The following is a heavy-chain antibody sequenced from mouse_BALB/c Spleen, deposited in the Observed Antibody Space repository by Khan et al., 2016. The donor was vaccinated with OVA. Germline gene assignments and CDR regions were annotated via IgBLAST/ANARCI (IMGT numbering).Heavy chain of an antibody. J-gene: IGHJ2*01. Sequence: QVQLQQSGAELAKPGASVKMSCKASGYTFINYWILWIKQRPGQGLEWIGYINPSTGYTEYNQNFKDKATLTADISSGTAYMQLSSLTSEDSAVYYCARRGLRWDFDYWGQGTTLTVSS. CDR1: GYTFINYW. CDR2: INPSTGYT. CDR3: ARRGLRWDFDY. V-gene: IGHV1-7*01. D-gene: IGHD1-1*01.